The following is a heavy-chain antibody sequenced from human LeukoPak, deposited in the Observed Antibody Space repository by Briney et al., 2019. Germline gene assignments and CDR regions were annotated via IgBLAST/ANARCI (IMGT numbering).Heavy chain of an antibody. J-gene: IGHJ4*02. D-gene: IGHD3-22*01. Sequence: TTSETLSLTCNVSGGSISSYYWSWIRQPPGKGLEWIGYIYYSGSTSYNPSLKSRVTISVDTSKNQFSLKLNSVTAADTAVYYCARGDSSGFPYFDYWGQGTLVTVSS. V-gene: IGHV4-59*01. CDR3: ARGDSSGFPYFDY. CDR2: IYYSGST. CDR1: GGSISSYY.